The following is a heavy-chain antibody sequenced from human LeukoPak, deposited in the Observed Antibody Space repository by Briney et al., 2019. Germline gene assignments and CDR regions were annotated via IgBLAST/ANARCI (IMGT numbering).Heavy chain of an antibody. Sequence: PSETLSLTCSVSGGSISTYYWSWIRQLPGKGLEWIGYIYYTGTTNYNPSLRSRVTISVDTSRNQFSLRLSSVTAANTAVYYCAREDPQTTVPEGMDVWGHGTTVIVSS. CDR1: GGSISTYY. D-gene: IGHD4-17*01. J-gene: IGHJ6*02. V-gene: IGHV4-59*01. CDR3: AREDPQTTVPEGMDV. CDR2: IYYTGTT.